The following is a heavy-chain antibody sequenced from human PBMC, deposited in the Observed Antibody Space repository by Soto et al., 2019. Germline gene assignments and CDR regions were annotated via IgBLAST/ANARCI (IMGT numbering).Heavy chain of an antibody. CDR3: ARGRIFQ. CDR1: GFTFSRHW. Sequence: EVQLVESGGGLVQPGGSLRLSCAASGFTFSRHWMSWVRQAPGKGLEWVANINQDGSEKYYVDSVKGRFTISRDNAKNSLYLQMNSLRAEDTALYYCARGRIFQGGQGTLGTVSS. D-gene: IGHD2-21*01. CDR2: INQDGSEK. V-gene: IGHV3-7*03. J-gene: IGHJ4*02.